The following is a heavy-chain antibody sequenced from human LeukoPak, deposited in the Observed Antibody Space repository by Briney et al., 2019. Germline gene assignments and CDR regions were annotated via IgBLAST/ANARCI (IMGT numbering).Heavy chain of an antibody. V-gene: IGHV1-8*01. D-gene: IGHD2-2*01. CDR3: ARADLPTALDY. Sequence: ASVKVSCKASGYTFTHYDINWVRQATGQGLEWMGWMNPNSGNSGCAQKFQGRVTMTRNTSINTAYMELSSLRSDDTALYYCARADLPTALDYWGQGTLVTVSS. J-gene: IGHJ4*02. CDR1: GYTFTHYD. CDR2: MNPNSGNS.